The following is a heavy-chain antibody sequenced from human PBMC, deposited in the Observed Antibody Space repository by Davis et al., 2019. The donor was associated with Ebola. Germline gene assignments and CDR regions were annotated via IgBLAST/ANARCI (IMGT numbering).Heavy chain of an antibody. V-gene: IGHV3-64*01. J-gene: IGHJ4*02. CDR3: ARGGVDIVATMGVY. D-gene: IGHD5-12*01. Sequence: GESLKISCAASGFTFSSYAMHWVRQAPGKGLEYVSAISSNGGSTYYANSVKGRFTISRDNSKNTLYLQIGSLRAEDMAVHYCARGGVDIVATMGVYWGQGTLVTVSS. CDR2: ISSNGGST. CDR1: GFTFSSYA.